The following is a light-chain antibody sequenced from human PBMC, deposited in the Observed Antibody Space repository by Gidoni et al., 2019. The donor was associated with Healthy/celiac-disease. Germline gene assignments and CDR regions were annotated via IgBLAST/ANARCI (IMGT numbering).Light chain of an antibody. CDR2: WAS. J-gene: IGKJ2*02. CDR1: QSVLYSSNNKNY. CDR3: QQYYSTPRT. V-gene: IGKV4-1*01. Sequence: DIVMTPSPDSLAVSLGERATINCKSSQSVLYSSNNKNYVAWYQQKPGQPPKLLIYWASTRESGVPDRFSGSGSGTDFTLTISSLQAEDVAVYYCQQYYSTPRTFGQGTKLEIK.